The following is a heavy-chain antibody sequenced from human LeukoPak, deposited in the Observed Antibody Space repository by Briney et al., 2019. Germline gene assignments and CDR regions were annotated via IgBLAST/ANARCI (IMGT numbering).Heavy chain of an antibody. Sequence: AGGSLRLSCAAAGFTFSSYAMSWVRQAPGKGLEWVSAISGSGGSTYYADSVKGRFTISRDNSKNTLYLQMSSLRAEDTAVYYCARALKYCSSTSCSHYFDYWGQGTLVTVSS. CDR1: GFTFSSYA. CDR2: ISGSGGST. J-gene: IGHJ4*02. D-gene: IGHD2-2*01. CDR3: ARALKYCSSTSCSHYFDY. V-gene: IGHV3-23*01.